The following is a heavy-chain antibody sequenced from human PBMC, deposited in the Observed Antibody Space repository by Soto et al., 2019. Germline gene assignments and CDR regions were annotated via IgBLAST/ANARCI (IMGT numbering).Heavy chain of an antibody. Sequence: ASETLSLTCAVSGGSISSSNWWSWVRQPPGKGLEWIGEIYHSGSTNYNPSLKSRVTISVDKSKNQFSLKLSSVTAADTAVYYCARATEGSSGWYDVYYFDYWGQGTLVTVSS. J-gene: IGHJ4*02. CDR2: IYHSGST. CDR1: GGSISSSNW. D-gene: IGHD6-19*01. CDR3: ARATEGSSGWYDVYYFDY. V-gene: IGHV4-4*02.